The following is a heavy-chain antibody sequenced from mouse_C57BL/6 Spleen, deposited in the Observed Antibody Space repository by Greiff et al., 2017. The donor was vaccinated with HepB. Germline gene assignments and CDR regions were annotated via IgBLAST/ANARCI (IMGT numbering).Heavy chain of an antibody. V-gene: IGHV1-61*01. CDR1: GYTFTSYW. Sequence: QVQLKQPGAELVRPGSSVKLSCKASGYTFTSYWMAWVKQRPGQGLEWIGNIYPSDSETHYNQKFKDKATLTVDKSSSTAYMQLSSLTSEDSAVYYCARERLRDYYAMDYWGQGTSVTVSS. CDR3: ARERLRDYYAMDY. J-gene: IGHJ4*01. CDR2: IYPSDSET. D-gene: IGHD1-2*01.